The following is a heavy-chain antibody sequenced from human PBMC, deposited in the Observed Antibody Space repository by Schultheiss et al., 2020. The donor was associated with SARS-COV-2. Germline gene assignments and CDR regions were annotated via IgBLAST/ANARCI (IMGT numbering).Heavy chain of an antibody. Sequence: GGSLRLSCAASGFTFSSYTMNWVRQAPGKGLEWVANIKEDGSEKYYVDTVKGRFTISRDNSKNTLYLQMNSLRPEDTAIYYCARDLPPHDYWGQGTLVTVSS. CDR3: ARDLPPHDY. CDR1: GFTFSSYT. CDR2: IKEDGSEK. J-gene: IGHJ4*02. V-gene: IGHV3-7*01.